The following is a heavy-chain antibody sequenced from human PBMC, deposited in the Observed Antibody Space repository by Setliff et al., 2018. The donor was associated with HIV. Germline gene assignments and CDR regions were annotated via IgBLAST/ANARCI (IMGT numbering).Heavy chain of an antibody. CDR1: GYTFTAYH. D-gene: IGHD6-19*01. CDR3: ASAVAGTPFDY. J-gene: IGHJ4*02. Sequence: ASVKVSCKASGYTFTAYHMHWVRQAPGQGLEWMGWINLNSGGTSYAQKFQGRVTMTRDTSINTGYMELSKLRSDDTAVYYCASAVAGTPFDYWGQGALVTVSS. CDR2: INLNSGGT. V-gene: IGHV1-2*02.